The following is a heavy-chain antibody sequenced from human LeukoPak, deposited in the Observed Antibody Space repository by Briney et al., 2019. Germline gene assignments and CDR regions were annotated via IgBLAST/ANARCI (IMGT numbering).Heavy chain of an antibody. D-gene: IGHD3-22*01. CDR3: ASSIPTRGYSGPNYDISGYYSYYFDY. CDR1: GFTVSSNY. V-gene: IGHV3-66*01. J-gene: IGHJ4*02. CDR2: IYSGGST. Sequence: GGSLRLSCAASGFTVSSNYMSWVRQAPGKGLEWVSVIYSGGSTYYADSVKGRFTISRDNSKNTLYLQMNSLRAEDTAVYYCASSIPTRGYSGPNYDISGYYSYYFDYWGQGTLVTVSS.